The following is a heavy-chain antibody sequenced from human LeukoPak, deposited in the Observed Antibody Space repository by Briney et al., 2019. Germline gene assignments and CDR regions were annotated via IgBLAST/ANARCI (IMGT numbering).Heavy chain of an antibody. J-gene: IGHJ4*02. Sequence: GASVKVSCKASEYTFTGYYIHWVRQAPGQGLEWMGWIDPNTGDSNYVQKFQGRVTMTRDTSISTAYMELSRLRSDDTAFYYCARALSEGDSGSSHFDYWGQETLVTVSS. CDR3: ARALSEGDSGSSHFDY. CDR1: EYTFTGYY. D-gene: IGHD1-26*01. V-gene: IGHV1-2*02. CDR2: IDPNTGDS.